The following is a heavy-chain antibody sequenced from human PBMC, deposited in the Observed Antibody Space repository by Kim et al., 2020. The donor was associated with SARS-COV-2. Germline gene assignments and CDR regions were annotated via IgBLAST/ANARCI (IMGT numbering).Heavy chain of an antibody. Sequence: SETLSLTCTVSGGSISSSYWSWIRQPPGKGLEWIGYIYYSGSTNYNPSLKRLVTISVDTAKNQFSLKLSSVTAADTAVYYCARVLHSSGWKYNWFDPWGHVTLITFSS. CDR2: IYYSGST. D-gene: IGHD6-19*01. CDR1: GGSISSSY. CDR3: ARVLHSSGWKYNWFDP. V-gene: IGHV4-59*13. J-gene: IGHJ5*02.